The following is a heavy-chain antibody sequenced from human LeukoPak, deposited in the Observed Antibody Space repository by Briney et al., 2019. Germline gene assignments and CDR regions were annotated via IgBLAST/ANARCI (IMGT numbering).Heavy chain of an antibody. CDR1: GGSISSYY. V-gene: IGHV4-4*07. J-gene: IGHJ6*03. Sequence: SETLSLTCTVSGGSISSYYWSWIRQPAGKGLEWIGRIYTSGSTNYNPSLKSRVTISVDTSKNQFSLKLSSVTAADTAVYYCARDRPTGWFGEYPRYMDVWGKGTTVTISS. D-gene: IGHD3-10*01. CDR2: IYTSGST. CDR3: ARDRPTGWFGEYPRYMDV.